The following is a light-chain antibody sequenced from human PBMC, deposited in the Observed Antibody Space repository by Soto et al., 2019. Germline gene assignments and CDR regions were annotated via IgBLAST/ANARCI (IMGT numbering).Light chain of an antibody. J-gene: IGKJ5*01. CDR3: QQYNTWPIT. Sequence: EVLMTQSPDTLYVSPGERVTLSCRASQSVSDKLAWYQPKPGQGPRLLVYRASTRTLGIPARFSGSESGTEFTLTISRLQSEDFAVYYCQQYNTWPITFGQGTRLEIK. CDR1: QSVSDK. CDR2: RAS. V-gene: IGKV3-15*01.